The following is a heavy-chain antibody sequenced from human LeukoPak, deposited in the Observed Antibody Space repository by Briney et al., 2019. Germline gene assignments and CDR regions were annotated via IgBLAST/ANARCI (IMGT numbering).Heavy chain of an antibody. CDR3: ARGDSTGHFDY. J-gene: IGHJ4*02. V-gene: IGHV3-74*01. Sequence: GGSLRLYCAASGFTFSSYWMHWVRQAPGKGLVWVSRIHRDGSSTSYADSVKGRFTISRDNAKNTLYLQMNSLRAEDTAVYYCARGDSTGHFDYWGQGTLVTVSS. CDR1: GFTFSSYW. D-gene: IGHD3-22*01. CDR2: IHRDGSST.